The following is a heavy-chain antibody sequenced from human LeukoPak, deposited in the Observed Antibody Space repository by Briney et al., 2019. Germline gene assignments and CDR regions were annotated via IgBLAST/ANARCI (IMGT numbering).Heavy chain of an antibody. J-gene: IGHJ3*01. CDR3: AREGAVARIYEAFDL. D-gene: IGHD6-19*01. CDR1: GGSISHYN. Sequence: SETLSLTCTVSGGSISHYNWTWIRQPPGQGMECIGYVYYSGNTNYNPSLKSRVIISVDTSKNQCSLKLNSVTAADTAVYYCAREGAVARIYEAFDLWGQGTMVTVSS. CDR2: VYYSGNT. V-gene: IGHV4-59*01.